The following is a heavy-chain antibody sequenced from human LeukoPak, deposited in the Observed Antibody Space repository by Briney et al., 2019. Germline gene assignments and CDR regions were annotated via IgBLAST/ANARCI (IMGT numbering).Heavy chain of an antibody. Sequence: GESLKISCKGSGYSFTSYWIGWARQMPGKGLEWMGIIYPGDSDTRYSPSFQGQVTISADKSITTAYLHWSSLKASDTAMYYCARLSGYYASGSYNDYWAQGTLVTVSS. V-gene: IGHV5-51*01. CDR1: GYSFTSYW. CDR3: ARLSGYYASGSYNDY. J-gene: IGHJ4*02. D-gene: IGHD3-10*01. CDR2: IYPGDSDT.